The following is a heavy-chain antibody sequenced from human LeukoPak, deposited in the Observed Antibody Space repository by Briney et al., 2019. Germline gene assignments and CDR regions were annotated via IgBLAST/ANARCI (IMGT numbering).Heavy chain of an antibody. D-gene: IGHD3-10*01. Sequence: GSLRLSCAASGFTFSSYSMNWVRQAPGKGLEWVSSISDSGGSTYYADSVKGRFTISRDNSKNTMYLQMNSLRAEDTAVYYCAKDAVSGSYFYYFEYWGQGTLVTVSS. V-gene: IGHV3-23*01. CDR1: GFTFSSYS. CDR3: AKDAVSGSYFYYFEY. J-gene: IGHJ4*02. CDR2: ISDSGGST.